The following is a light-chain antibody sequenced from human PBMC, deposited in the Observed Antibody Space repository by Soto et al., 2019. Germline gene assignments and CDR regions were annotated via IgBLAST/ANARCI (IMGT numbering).Light chain of an antibody. CDR2: DVT. CDR3: SSYTTSSTLDVV. CDR1: SSDIGDYNY. J-gene: IGLJ2*01. V-gene: IGLV2-14*01. Sequence: QSALTHPASVSGSPGQSITISCTGTSSDIGDYNYVSWYQQHPGKAPKLMIYDVTNRPSGVSNRFSGSKSGNTASLTISGLQAEDEADYYCSSYTTSSTLDVVFGGGTQLTVL.